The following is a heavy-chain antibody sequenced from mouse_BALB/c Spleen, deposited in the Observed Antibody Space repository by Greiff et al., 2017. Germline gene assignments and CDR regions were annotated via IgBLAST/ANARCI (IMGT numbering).Heavy chain of an antibody. V-gene: IGHV5-17*02. CDR2: ISSGSSTI. CDR1: GFTFSSFG. CDR3: ARGRYGNYFDD. J-gene: IGHJ2*01. Sequence: EVQVVESGGGLVQPGGSRKLSCAASGFTFSSFGMHWVRQAPEKGLEWVAYISSGSSTIYYADTVKGRFTISRDNPKNTLFLQMTSLRSEDTAMYYCARGRYGNYFDDWGQGTTLTVSS. D-gene: IGHD2-10*02.